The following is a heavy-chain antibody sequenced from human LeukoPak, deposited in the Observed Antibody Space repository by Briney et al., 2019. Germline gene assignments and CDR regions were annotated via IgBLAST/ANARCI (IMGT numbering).Heavy chain of an antibody. CDR2: ISSSGSTI. D-gene: IGHD3-3*01. V-gene: IGHV3-48*03. Sequence: GGSLRLSCAASGFTFSSYEMNWVRQAPGKGLEWVSYISSSGSTIYYADSVTGRFTISRDNAKNSLHLQMNSLRAGDTAVYYCPRHEGLYYWGQGTLVTVSS. CDR1: GFTFSSYE. CDR3: PRHEGLYY. J-gene: IGHJ4*02.